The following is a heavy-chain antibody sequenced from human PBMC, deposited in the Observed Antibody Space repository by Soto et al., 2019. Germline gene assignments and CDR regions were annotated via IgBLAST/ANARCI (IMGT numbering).Heavy chain of an antibody. CDR2: IYHSGST. V-gene: IGHV4-30-2*01. CDR1: GGSISSGVYS. CDR3: AAGYCSGGSCYPPAIAFDI. Sequence: PSETLSLTCTVSGGSISSGVYSWSWIRQPPGKGLEWIGYIYHSGSTYYNPSLKSRVTISVDTSKNQFSLKLSSVTAADTAVYYCAAGYCSGGSCYPPAIAFDIWGQGTMVTVSS. D-gene: IGHD2-15*01. J-gene: IGHJ3*02.